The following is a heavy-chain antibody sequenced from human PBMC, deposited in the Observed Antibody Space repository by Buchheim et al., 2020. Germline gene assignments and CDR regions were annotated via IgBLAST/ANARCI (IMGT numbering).Heavy chain of an antibody. D-gene: IGHD1-1*01. V-gene: IGHV3-15*01. CDR1: GFISTNAW. CDR3: TTSRGRYLNMDV. J-gene: IGHJ6*02. CDR2: IKSKADGGTQ. Sequence: EVQLVESGGGLVKPGGSLGLSCAASGFISTNAWMSWVRQAPGKGLEWVGRIKSKADGGTQDYAAPVKGRFTISRDDSKNTLFLQMNSLKTEDTGVYYCTTSRGRYLNMDVWGQGTT.